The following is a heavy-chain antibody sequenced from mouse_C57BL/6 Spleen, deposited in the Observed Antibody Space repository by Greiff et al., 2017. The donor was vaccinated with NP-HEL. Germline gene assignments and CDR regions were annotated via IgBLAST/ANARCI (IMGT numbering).Heavy chain of an antibody. Sequence: EVQGVESGGGLVKPGGSLKLSCAASGFTFSDYGMHWVRQAPEKGLEWVAYISSGSSTIYYADTVKGRFTISRDNAKNTLFLQMTSLRSEDTAMYYCARAGYYYGSSWFAYWGQGTLVTVSA. J-gene: IGHJ3*01. CDR2: ISSGSSTI. CDR3: ARAGYYYGSSWFAY. V-gene: IGHV5-17*01. D-gene: IGHD1-1*01. CDR1: GFTFSDYG.